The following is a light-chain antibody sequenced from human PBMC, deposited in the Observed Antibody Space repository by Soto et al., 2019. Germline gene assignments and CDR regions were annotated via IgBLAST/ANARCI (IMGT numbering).Light chain of an antibody. CDR3: LEHSTYPLT. CDR2: AAS. J-gene: IGKJ1*01. Sequence: DIQMTQFPSSLSASVGDRVTITCRASQGIRNDLGRYQQKPGKAPKRLIYAASSLQSGVPSRFSGSGSGTEFTLAISSLQPKDSATFYGLEHSTYPLTFGQGTKVEIK. V-gene: IGKV1-17*01. CDR1: QGIRND.